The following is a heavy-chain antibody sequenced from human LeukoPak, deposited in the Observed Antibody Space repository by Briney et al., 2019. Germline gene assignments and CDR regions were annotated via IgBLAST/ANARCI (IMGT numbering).Heavy chain of an antibody. CDR3: SRSTAGDYDSSGEDYFDY. V-gene: IGHV3-23*01. CDR2: ISSSAAST. Sequence: GGSLRLSCAASGFSFSNYGMSWVRQAPGEGLEWVSAISSSAASTCYADSGNGLFTISRDNSKNTLYLQMNSLRAEDTAVYYWSRSTAGDYDSSGEDYFDYWGQGTLVTVSS. J-gene: IGHJ4*02. CDR1: GFSFSNYG. D-gene: IGHD3-22*01.